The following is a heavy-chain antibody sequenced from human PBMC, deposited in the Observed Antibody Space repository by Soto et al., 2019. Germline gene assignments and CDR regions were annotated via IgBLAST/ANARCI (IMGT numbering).Heavy chain of an antibody. J-gene: IGHJ3*02. V-gene: IGHV5-51*01. D-gene: IGHD4-17*01. CDR3: ASEFTVQSAFDI. CDR2: IYPGDSDT. CDR1: GYSFTIYL. Sequence: PGESLNISCNGSGYSFTIYLIGWVRQMPGKGLEWMGIIYPGDSDTRYSPSFQGQVTISADKSISTAYLQWSSLKASDTAMYYCASEFTVQSAFDIWGQGTMVTVSS.